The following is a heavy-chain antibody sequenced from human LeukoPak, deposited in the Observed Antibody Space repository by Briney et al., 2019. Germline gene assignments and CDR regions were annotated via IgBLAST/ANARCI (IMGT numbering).Heavy chain of an antibody. CDR1: GGSISSYY. J-gene: IGHJ6*02. D-gene: IGHD3-9*01. CDR2: IYYSGST. V-gene: IGHV4-59*12. Sequence: PSETLSLTCTVSGGSISSYYWSWIRQPPGKGLEWIGYIYYSGSTNYNPSLKSRVTISVDTSKNQFSLKLSSVTAADTAVYYCARVRGQMVTNYDILTGYYIPPSTYYYYGMDVWGQGTTVTVSS. CDR3: ARVRGQMVTNYDILTGYYIPPSTYYYYGMDV.